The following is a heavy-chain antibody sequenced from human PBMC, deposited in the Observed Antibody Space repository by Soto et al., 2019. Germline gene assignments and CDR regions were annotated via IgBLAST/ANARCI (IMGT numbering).Heavy chain of an antibody. Sequence: QVQLQQWDAGLLKPSETLSLTCAVYGGSFSGYYWSWIRQPPGKGLEWIGEINHSGSTNYNPSLKSRVTISVDTSKNQFSLKLSSVTAADTAVYYCARGRGVTMIVVAYNWFDPWGQGTLVTVSS. CDR1: GGSFSGYY. J-gene: IGHJ5*02. CDR2: INHSGST. D-gene: IGHD3-22*01. V-gene: IGHV4-34*01. CDR3: ARGRGVTMIVVAYNWFDP.